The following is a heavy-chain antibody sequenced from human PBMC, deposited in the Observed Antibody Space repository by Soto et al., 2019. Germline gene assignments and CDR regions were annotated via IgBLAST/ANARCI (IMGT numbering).Heavy chain of an antibody. CDR2: ISYSGSA. CDR3: FFQAEDGIRDL. J-gene: IGHJ2*01. D-gene: IGHD2-21*01. V-gene: IGHV4-59*06. Sequence: GQGLEWLGYISYSGSAYDNPSLRSRVTISVDTSKNQFSLRLSSVTAADTAVYFCFFQAEDGIRDL.